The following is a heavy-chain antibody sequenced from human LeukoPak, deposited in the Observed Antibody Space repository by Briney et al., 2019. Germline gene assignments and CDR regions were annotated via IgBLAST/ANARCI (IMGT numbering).Heavy chain of an antibody. CDR1: GFTFDDYD. V-gene: IGHV3-20*04. CDR2: INWNGGST. J-gene: IGHJ4*02. Sequence: PGGSLRLSCAASGFTFDDYDMSWVRQAPGKGLEWVSGINWNGGSTGYADSVKGRFTISRDNAKNSLYLQMNSLRAEDTALYYCARDGLVDTPMGAGYWSQGTLVTVSS. D-gene: IGHD5-18*01. CDR3: ARDGLVDTPMGAGY.